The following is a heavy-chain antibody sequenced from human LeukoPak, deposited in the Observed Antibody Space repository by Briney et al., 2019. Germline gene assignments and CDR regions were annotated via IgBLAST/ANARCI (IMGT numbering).Heavy chain of an antibody. V-gene: IGHV4-30-4*01. Sequence: ASETLSLTCTVSGGSISSGDYYWSWIRQPPGKGLEWLGYIYYSGSTSDNPSLKSRVTISVDTSRNQFSLKLSSITAADTAVYYCARGYCSGGSCYPARHWGQGTLVIVSS. CDR3: ARGYCSGGSCYPARH. CDR1: GGSISSGDYY. D-gene: IGHD2-15*01. J-gene: IGHJ4*02. CDR2: IYYSGST.